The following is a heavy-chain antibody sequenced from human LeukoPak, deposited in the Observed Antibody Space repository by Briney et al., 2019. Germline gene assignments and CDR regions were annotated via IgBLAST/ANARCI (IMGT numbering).Heavy chain of an antibody. D-gene: IGHD6-13*01. Sequence: GESLKISCKGSGYRFTSYWISWVRQMPGKGLEWMGRIDPSDSYTNYSPSFQGHVSISTDKSISTAYLQWSSLKASDTAMYYCARQDVAAAGPYFDYWGQGTLVTVSS. V-gene: IGHV5-10-1*01. J-gene: IGHJ4*02. CDR1: GYRFTSYW. CDR2: IDPSDSYT. CDR3: ARQDVAAAGPYFDY.